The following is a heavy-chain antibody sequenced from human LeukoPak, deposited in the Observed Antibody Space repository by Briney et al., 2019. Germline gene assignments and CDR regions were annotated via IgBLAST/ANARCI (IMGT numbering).Heavy chain of an antibody. CDR3: ASWGPYYYDSSGYHAEYFQH. J-gene: IGHJ1*01. D-gene: IGHD3-22*01. CDR2: IYYSGST. Sequence: SQTLSLTCTVSGGSISSGGYYWSWIRQHPGKGLEWIGYIYYSGSTYYNPSLKSRVTISVDTSKNQFSLKLSSVTAADTAVYYCASWGPYYYDSSGYHAEYFQHWGQGTLVTVSS. V-gene: IGHV4-31*03. CDR1: GGSISSGGYY.